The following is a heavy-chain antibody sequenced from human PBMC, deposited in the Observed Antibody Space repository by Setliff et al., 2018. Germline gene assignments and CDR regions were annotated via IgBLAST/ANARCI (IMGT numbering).Heavy chain of an antibody. CDR2: ITPIFETA. V-gene: IGHV1-69*06. CDR3: ARDSVTLGQLERRGGWHYYGMDV. Sequence: SVKVSCKASGDTFSTYALSWVRQAPGEGLEWLGGITPIFETAHYAEKFQDRVTITADKSTSTVHMEVSSLTSEDTAVYFCARDSVTLGQLERRGGWHYYGMDVWGQGSRVTVSS. J-gene: IGHJ6*02. D-gene: IGHD1-1*01. CDR1: GDTFSTYA.